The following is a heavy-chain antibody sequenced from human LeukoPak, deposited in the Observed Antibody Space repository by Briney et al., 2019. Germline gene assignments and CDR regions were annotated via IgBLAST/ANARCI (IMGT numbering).Heavy chain of an antibody. CDR1: GFTFSDYY. CDR3: ASTVGAPKAYYFDY. V-gene: IGHV3-11*01. D-gene: IGHD1-26*01. J-gene: IGHJ4*02. CDR2: ISSSGSTI. Sequence: GGSLRLSCAASGFTFSDYYMSWIRQAPGKGLEWVSYISSSGSTIYYADSVKGRFTISRDNAKNSLYLQMNSLRAEDTAVYYCASTVGAPKAYYFDYWGQGTLVTVSS.